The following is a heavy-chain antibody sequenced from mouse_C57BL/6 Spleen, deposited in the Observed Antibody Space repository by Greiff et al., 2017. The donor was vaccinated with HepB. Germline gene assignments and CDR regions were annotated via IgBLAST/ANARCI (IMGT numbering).Heavy chain of an antibody. CDR2: IRSKSNNYAT. V-gene: IGHV10-1*01. CDR1: GFSFNTYA. J-gene: IGHJ2*01. D-gene: IGHD3-3*01. Sequence: EVKLVESGGGLVQPKGSLKLSCAASGFSFNTYAMNWVRQAPGKGLEWVARIRSKSNNYATYYADSVKDRFTISRDDSESMLYLQMNNLETEDTAMYYCVRQGTGYFDYWGQGTTLTVSS. CDR3: VRQGTGYFDY.